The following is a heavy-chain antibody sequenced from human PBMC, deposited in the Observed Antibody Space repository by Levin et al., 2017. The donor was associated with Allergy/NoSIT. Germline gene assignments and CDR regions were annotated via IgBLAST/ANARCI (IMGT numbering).Heavy chain of an antibody. CDR3: ARARMTAQNWFDP. CDR2: INSDGSST. Sequence: GESLKISCAASGFTFSSYWMHWVRQAPGKGLVWVSRINSDGSSTSYADSVKGRFTISRDNAKNTLYLQMNSLRAEDTAVYYCARARMTAQNWFDPWGQGTLVTVSS. CDR1: GFTFSSYW. V-gene: IGHV3-74*01. J-gene: IGHJ5*02. D-gene: IGHD2-15*01.